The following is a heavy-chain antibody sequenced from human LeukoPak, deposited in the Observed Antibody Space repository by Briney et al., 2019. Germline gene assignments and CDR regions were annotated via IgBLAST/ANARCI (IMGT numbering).Heavy chain of an antibody. CDR2: ITRSSTYM. Sequence: GGSLRLSCVASGFTLGDYNMNWVRQAPGKGLEWVSAITRSSTYMNYADSLKGRFTISRDNAKNSMYLQMNSLTAEDTAVYYCARESPAYCSGGSCYGEDYWGQGTLVTVPS. J-gene: IGHJ4*02. D-gene: IGHD2-15*01. CDR3: ARESPAYCSGGSCYGEDY. V-gene: IGHV3-21*01. CDR1: GFTLGDYN.